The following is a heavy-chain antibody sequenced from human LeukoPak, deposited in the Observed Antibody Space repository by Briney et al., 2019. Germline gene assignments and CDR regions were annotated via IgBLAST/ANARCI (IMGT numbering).Heavy chain of an antibody. J-gene: IGHJ6*01. CDR3: ARVHGDYPSRLHYGMHV. V-gene: IGHV1-46*01. CDR1: GYTFTTYY. CDR2: INPSGGST. Sequence: ASVKVSCKASGYTFTTYYMHWVRQAPGQGLEWMGIINPSGGSTRYAQKFQGRVTMTRDTSTSTVYMELSSLKSEDTAVYYCARVHGDYPSRLHYGMHVWSQWTTVT. D-gene: IGHD4-17*01.